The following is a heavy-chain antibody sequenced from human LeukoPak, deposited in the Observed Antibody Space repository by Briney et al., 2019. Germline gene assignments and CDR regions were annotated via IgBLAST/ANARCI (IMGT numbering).Heavy chain of an antibody. CDR3: ARGLGRLADIDY. CDR1: GGSISSYY. D-gene: IGHD6-19*01. Sequence: SETLSLTCTVSGGSISSYYWSWIRQPPGKGLEWIGDIYYSGSTNYNPSLKSRVTISVDTSKNQCSLKLSSVTAADTAVYYCARGLGRLADIDYWGQGTLVTVSS. V-gene: IGHV4-59*01. J-gene: IGHJ4*02. CDR2: IYYSGST.